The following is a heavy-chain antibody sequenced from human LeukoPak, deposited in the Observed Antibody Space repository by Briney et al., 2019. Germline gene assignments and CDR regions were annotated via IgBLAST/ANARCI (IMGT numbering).Heavy chain of an antibody. J-gene: IGHJ4*02. D-gene: IGHD3-10*01. Sequence: SQTLSLTCAISGDSVSSNSAAWNWIRQSPSRGFEWLGRTYYRSKWYNDYAVSVKSRITINPDTSKNQFSLQLNSVTPEDTAVYYCARGALLWFGAKMEYYFDYWGQGTLLSVSS. CDR3: ARGALLWFGAKMEYYFDY. V-gene: IGHV6-1*01. CDR1: GDSVSSNSAA. CDR2: TYYRSKWYN.